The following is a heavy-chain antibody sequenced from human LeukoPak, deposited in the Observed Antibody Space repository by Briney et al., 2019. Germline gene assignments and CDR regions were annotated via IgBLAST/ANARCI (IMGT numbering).Heavy chain of an antibody. CDR3: AREAMVRGVIITQTSGYYYYGMDV. CDR1: GYNFTGHY. V-gene: IGHV1-2*02. Sequence: ASVKVSCKASGYNFTGHYMHWVRQAPGQGLEWMGWINPNSGGTNYAQKFQGRVTMTRDTSISTAYMELSRLRSDDTAVYYCAREAMVRGVIITQTSGYYYYGMDVWGQGTTVTVSS. CDR2: INPNSGGT. D-gene: IGHD3-10*01. J-gene: IGHJ6*02.